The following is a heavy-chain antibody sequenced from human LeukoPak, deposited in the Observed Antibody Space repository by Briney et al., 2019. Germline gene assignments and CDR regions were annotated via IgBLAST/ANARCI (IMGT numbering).Heavy chain of an antibody. CDR1: GGTFSSYA. V-gene: IGHV1-69*01. Sequence: SVKVSCKASGGTFSSYAISWVRQAPGQGLEWMGGIIPIFGTANYAQKFQGRVTITADESTSTAYMELSSLRSEDTAVYYCAREVAAANWFDPWGQGTLVTVSS. J-gene: IGHJ5*02. CDR2: IIPIFGTA. CDR3: AREVAAANWFDP. D-gene: IGHD6-25*01.